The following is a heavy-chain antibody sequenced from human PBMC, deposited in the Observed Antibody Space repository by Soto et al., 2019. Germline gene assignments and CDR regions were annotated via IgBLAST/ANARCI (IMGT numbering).Heavy chain of an antibody. Sequence: SETLSLTCSVSGGSIRSSHTSTYWTWIRQPPGKGLEWIGSISHSGTTSYSPSLTSRVSISVDTSKNQVSLKLTSVTAADTAVYFCARVTMVIRDSDHFGVDVWGHGTTVTVSS. J-gene: IGHJ6*02. CDR1: GGSIRSSHTSTY. CDR2: ISHSGTT. D-gene: IGHD4-17*01. V-gene: IGHV4-39*07. CDR3: ARVTMVIRDSDHFGVDV.